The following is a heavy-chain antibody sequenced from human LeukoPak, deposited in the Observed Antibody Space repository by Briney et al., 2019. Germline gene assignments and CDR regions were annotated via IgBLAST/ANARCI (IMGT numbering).Heavy chain of an antibody. J-gene: IGHJ5*02. Sequence: GASVKVSCKASGYTFTGYGISWVRQAPRQGLEWMGWISAYNGNTNYAQKLQGRVTMTTDTSTSTAYMELRSLRSDDTAVYYCARAAVAGTVYWFDPWGQGTLVTVSS. V-gene: IGHV1-18*01. CDR2: ISAYNGNT. D-gene: IGHD6-19*01. CDR1: GYTFTGYG. CDR3: ARAAVAGTVYWFDP.